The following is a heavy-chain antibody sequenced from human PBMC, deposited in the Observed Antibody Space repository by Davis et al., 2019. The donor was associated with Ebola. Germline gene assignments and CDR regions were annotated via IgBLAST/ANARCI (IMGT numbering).Heavy chain of an antibody. V-gene: IGHV3-23*01. J-gene: IGHJ5*02. CDR3: AKDRVVPAVGWFDP. CDR1: GFTFSSYS. D-gene: IGHD2-2*01. CDR2: ISGSGGST. Sequence: GESLKISCAASGFTFSSYSMSWVRQAPGQGLEWVSAISGSGGSTYYADSVKGRFTISRDNSKNTLYLQMNSLRAEDTAVYYCAKDRVVPAVGWFDPWGQGTLVTVSS.